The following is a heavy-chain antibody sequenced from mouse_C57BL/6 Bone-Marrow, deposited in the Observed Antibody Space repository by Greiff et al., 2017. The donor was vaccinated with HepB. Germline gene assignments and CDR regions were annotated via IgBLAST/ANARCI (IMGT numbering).Heavy chain of an antibody. Sequence: VQLQQPGAELVRPGSSVKLSCKASGYTFTSYWMHWVKQRPIQGLEWIGNIDPSDSETHYNQKFKDKATLTVDKSSSTAYMQLSSLTSEDSAVYYCGRRHYGSSYVDYWGQVTTLTVSS. CDR2: IDPSDSET. CDR3: GRRHYGSSYVDY. D-gene: IGHD1-1*01. V-gene: IGHV1-52*01. J-gene: IGHJ2*01. CDR1: GYTFTSYW.